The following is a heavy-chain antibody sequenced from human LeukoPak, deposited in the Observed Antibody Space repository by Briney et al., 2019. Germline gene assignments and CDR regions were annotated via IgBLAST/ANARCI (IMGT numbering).Heavy chain of an antibody. CDR3: ARAHITMVRGVISWFDP. J-gene: IGHJ5*02. D-gene: IGHD3-10*01. CDR2: TYTSGST. CDR1: GGSISSGSYY. Sequence: SETLSLTCTVSGGSISSGSYYWSWIRQPAGKGLEWIGRTYTSGSTNYNPSLKSRVTISVDTSKNQFSLKLSSVTAADTAVYYCARAHITMVRGVISWFDPWGQGTLVTVSS. V-gene: IGHV4-61*02.